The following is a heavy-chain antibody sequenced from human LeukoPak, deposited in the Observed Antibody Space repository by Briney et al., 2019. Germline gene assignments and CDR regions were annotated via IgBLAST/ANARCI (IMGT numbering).Heavy chain of an antibody. D-gene: IGHD2-21*02. Sequence: GGSLRLSCAASGFTFSRYSMNWVRQAPGKGLEWVSYISSSSGTIFYADSVKGRFTISRDNAKNSLYLQMNSLRAEDTAVYYCARGGDPDYWGQGTLVTVSS. J-gene: IGHJ4*02. CDR2: ISSSSGTI. CDR3: ARGGDPDY. CDR1: GFTFSRYS. V-gene: IGHV3-48*04.